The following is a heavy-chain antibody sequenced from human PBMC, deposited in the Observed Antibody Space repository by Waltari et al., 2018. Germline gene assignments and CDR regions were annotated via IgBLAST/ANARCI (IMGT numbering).Heavy chain of an antibody. Sequence: EVQLVESGGDLVQPGGSLSLPCPASGFSFVKYWMAWVRQAPGKGLDWVANRKEDGSTKYDEASVRGRFTISRDNAKNSLYLQMNSLRAEDTAVYYCARDRGWLAHDYWGQGTLVTVSS. CDR1: GFSFVKYW. D-gene: IGHD6-19*01. V-gene: IGHV3-7*04. CDR2: RKEDGSTK. J-gene: IGHJ4*02. CDR3: ARDRGWLAHDY.